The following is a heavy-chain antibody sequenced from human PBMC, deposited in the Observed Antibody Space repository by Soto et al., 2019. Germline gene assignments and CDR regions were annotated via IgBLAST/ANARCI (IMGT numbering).Heavy chain of an antibody. D-gene: IGHD3-22*01. V-gene: IGHV1-18*01. CDR2: ISAYNGNT. CDR1: GYTFTSYG. J-gene: IGHJ3*02. CDR3: ARERRRQYYYDSRGYQLAAFDI. Sequence: ASVKVSCKASGYTFTSYGISWVRQAPGQGLEWMGWISAYNGNTNYAQKLQGRVTMTTDTSTSTAYMELRSLRSDDTAVYYCARERRRQYYYDSRGYQLAAFDIWGQGTMVTVSS.